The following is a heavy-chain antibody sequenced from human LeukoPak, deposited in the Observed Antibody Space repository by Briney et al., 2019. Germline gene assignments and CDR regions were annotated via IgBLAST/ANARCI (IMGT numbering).Heavy chain of an antibody. CDR3: AKDKIWGEDYFDY. J-gene: IGHJ4*02. D-gene: IGHD3-16*01. CDR2: IRYDGTNK. Sequence: GGSLRLSCAASGFTVSSNYMSWVRQAPGKGLEWVAFIRYDGTNKYSADSVKGRFTISRDNSKNTLYLQMNSLRAEDTAVYYCAKDKIWGEDYFDYWGQGTLVTVSS. CDR1: GFTVSSNY. V-gene: IGHV3-30*02.